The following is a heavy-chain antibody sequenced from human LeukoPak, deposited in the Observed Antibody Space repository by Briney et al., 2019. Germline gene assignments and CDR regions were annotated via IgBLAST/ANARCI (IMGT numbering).Heavy chain of an antibody. Sequence: GGSLRLSCAASGFTFDDYAMHWVRQAPGKGLEWVSGISWNSGSIGYADSVKGRFTISRDNAKNSLYLQMNSLRAEDTALYYCAKAVPQYYDFWSGPAGGYYGMDVWGQGTTVTVSS. V-gene: IGHV3-9*01. J-gene: IGHJ6*02. CDR1: GFTFDDYA. CDR2: ISWNSGSI. CDR3: AKAVPQYYDFWSGPAGGYYGMDV. D-gene: IGHD3-3*01.